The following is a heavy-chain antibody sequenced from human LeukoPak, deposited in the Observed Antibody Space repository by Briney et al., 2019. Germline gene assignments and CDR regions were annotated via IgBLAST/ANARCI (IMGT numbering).Heavy chain of an antibody. CDR3: AKDLKVNYYGSGSPMNNWFDP. D-gene: IGHD3-10*01. CDR2: ISGSGGST. J-gene: IGHJ5*02. V-gene: IGHV3-23*01. CDR1: GFTFSSYA. Sequence: GGSLRLSCAASGFTFSSYAMSWVRQAPGKGLEWVSAISGSGGSTYYADSVKGRFTISRDNSKNTLYLQMYSLRAEDTAVYYCAKDLKVNYYGSGSPMNNWFDPWGQGTLVTVSS.